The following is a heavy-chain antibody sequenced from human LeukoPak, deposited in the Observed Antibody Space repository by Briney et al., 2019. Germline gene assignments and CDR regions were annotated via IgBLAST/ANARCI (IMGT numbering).Heavy chain of an antibody. CDR2: IYIGGST. CDR3: AREISRFGI. J-gene: IGHJ4*02. V-gene: IGHV3-66*01. CDR1: GFTVSSNY. D-gene: IGHD3-16*01. Sequence: GGSLRLSCAASGFTVSSNYMSWVRQAPGKGLEWVSSIYIGGSTYYADSVRGRFTISRDNPNNTLYLQMHSLRAEDTAVYYCAREISRFGIWGQGTLVTVSS.